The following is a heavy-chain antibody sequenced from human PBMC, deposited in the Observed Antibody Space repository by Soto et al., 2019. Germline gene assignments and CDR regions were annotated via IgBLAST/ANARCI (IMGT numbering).Heavy chain of an antibody. CDR2: IYYSGTT. Sequence: SETLSLTCAVSGYSISSSNWWGWIRQPPGKGLEWIGYIYYSGTTYYNPSLKSRVTMSVDTSKNQNSLYLQMNSLRVEDTALYYCARSRNSRLYFFDYWGRGTLVTVSS. D-gene: IGHD3-16*02. CDR3: ARSRNSRLYFFDY. J-gene: IGHJ4*02. CDR1: GYSISSSNW. V-gene: IGHV4-28*01.